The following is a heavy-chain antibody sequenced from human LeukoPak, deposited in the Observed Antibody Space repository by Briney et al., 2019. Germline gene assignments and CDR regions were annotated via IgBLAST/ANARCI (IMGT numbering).Heavy chain of an antibody. Sequence: GESLKTSCKGSGYSFTNYWIGWVRQMPGKGLEWMGIIYPGDSDTRYSPSFQGQVTISADKSTSTAYMQWSSLKASDSAMYYCARHGPVAGTFSYGMDVWGQGTTVTVSS. D-gene: IGHD6-19*01. CDR1: GYSFTNYW. V-gene: IGHV5-51*01. CDR2: IYPGDSDT. CDR3: ARHGPVAGTFSYGMDV. J-gene: IGHJ6*02.